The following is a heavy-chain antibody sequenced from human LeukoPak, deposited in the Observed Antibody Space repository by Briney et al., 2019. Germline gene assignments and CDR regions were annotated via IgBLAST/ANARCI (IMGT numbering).Heavy chain of an antibody. Sequence: GGSLRLSCTPSGFTFNNYEIIWVRQAPGKGLEWISYISKTGSTTYYADSVKGRFTISRDNGNNLLYLQMNTLRAEDTAIYYCVREGRYYFDYWGPGALVTVSS. CDR3: VREGRYYFDY. CDR2: ISKTGSTT. CDR1: GFTFNNYE. V-gene: IGHV3-48*03. J-gene: IGHJ4*02.